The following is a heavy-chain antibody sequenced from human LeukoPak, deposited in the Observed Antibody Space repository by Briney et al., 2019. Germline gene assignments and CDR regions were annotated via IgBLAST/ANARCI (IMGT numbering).Heavy chain of an antibody. Sequence: GGSLRLSCAASGFTFSSYAMSWVRQAPGKGLEWVSAISGSGGSTYYADSVKGRFTISRDNSKNTLYLQMNSLRAEDTAVYYCARVRSYYGGYFDYWGQGTLVTVSS. D-gene: IGHD1-26*01. J-gene: IGHJ4*02. CDR1: GFTFSSYA. CDR3: ARVRSYYGGYFDY. CDR2: ISGSGGST. V-gene: IGHV3-23*01.